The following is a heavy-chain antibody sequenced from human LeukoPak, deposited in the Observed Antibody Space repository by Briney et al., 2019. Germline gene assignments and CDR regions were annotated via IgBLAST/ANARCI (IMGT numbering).Heavy chain of an antibody. V-gene: IGHV1-69*13. CDR2: IIPIFGTA. CDR1: GGTFTSYA. J-gene: IGHJ4*02. CDR3: ARFVDTAMVKPY. D-gene: IGHD5-18*01. Sequence: SVKVSCKASGGTFTSYAISWGRQAPGQGLGWMGGIIPIFGTANYAQKFQGRVTITADESTSTAYMELSSLRSEDTAAYYCARFVDTAMVKPYWGQGTLVTVSS.